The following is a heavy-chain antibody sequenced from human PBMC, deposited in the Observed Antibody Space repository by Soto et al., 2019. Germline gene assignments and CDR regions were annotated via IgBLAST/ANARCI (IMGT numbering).Heavy chain of an antibody. V-gene: IGHV4-61*01. D-gene: IGHD5-18*01. Sequence: PTETLSLTCTVSGGSFSSGSYDCSGIRQPPGKGLEWIGYIYYSGSTNYNPSLKSRVTISVDTSKNQFSLKLSSVTAADTAVYYCAKYSTVFYYFDYWGQGTLVTVSS. CDR3: AKYSTVFYYFDY. CDR1: GGSFSSGSYD. J-gene: IGHJ4*02. CDR2: IYYSGST.